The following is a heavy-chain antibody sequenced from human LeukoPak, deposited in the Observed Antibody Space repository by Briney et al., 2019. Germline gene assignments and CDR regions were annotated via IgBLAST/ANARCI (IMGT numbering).Heavy chain of an antibody. CDR1: GGSISSSSYY. CDR3: ARSTDSSSSVDY. J-gene: IGHJ4*02. Sequence: SETLSLTCTVSGGSISSSSYYWGWIRQPPGKGLEWIGSIYYSGSTYYNPSLKSRVTISVDTSKNQFSLKLSSVTAADTAVYYCARSTDSSSSVDYWGQGTLVTVSS. V-gene: IGHV4-39*01. CDR2: IYYSGST. D-gene: IGHD6-6*01.